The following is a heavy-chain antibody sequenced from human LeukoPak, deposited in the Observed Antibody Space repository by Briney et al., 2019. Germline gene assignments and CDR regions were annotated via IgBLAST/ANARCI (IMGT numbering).Heavy chain of an antibody. CDR3: AKARGSSVYEPFDY. J-gene: IGHJ4*02. CDR1: GFAFNTYA. D-gene: IGHD5/OR15-5a*01. CDR2: ISTSGRAT. Sequence: GGSLRLSCAASGFAFNTYAMTWVRQAPEKGLRWVSTISTSGRATYYADSVEGRFTISRDNSRNTLYLQTNSLRADDTAVYYCAKARGSSVYEPFDYWGQGTQVTVSP. V-gene: IGHV3-23*01.